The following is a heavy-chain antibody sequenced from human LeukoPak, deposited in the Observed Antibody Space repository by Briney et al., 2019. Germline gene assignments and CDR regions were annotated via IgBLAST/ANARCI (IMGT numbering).Heavy chain of an antibody. D-gene: IGHD5-24*01. J-gene: IGHJ3*02. Sequence: GGSLRLSCAASGFTFSSYSMNWVRQAPGKGLEWVSSISSSSSYIYYADSVKGRFTISRDNAKNSLYLQMNSLRAEDTAVYYCARGRYCSATICSGGDAFDIWGQGTVVTVSS. CDR1: GFTFSSYS. CDR3: ARGRYCSATICSGGDAFDI. CDR2: ISSSSSYI. V-gene: IGHV3-21*01.